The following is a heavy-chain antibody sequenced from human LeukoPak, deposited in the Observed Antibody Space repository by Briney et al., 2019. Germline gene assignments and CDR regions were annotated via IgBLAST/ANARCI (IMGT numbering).Heavy chain of an antibody. Sequence: GGSLRLSCAASGFTVSTNYMSWVRQAPGKGLEWVANIKLDGSEKNYVDSVKGRFTISRDNTKNSLYLQMNSLRAEDTAVFYCARDQYDTWSRRGNFDSWGQGTLVIVSS. CDR2: IKLDGSEK. CDR1: GFTVSTNY. CDR3: ARDQYDTWSRRGNFDS. J-gene: IGHJ4*02. D-gene: IGHD3-3*01. V-gene: IGHV3-7*03.